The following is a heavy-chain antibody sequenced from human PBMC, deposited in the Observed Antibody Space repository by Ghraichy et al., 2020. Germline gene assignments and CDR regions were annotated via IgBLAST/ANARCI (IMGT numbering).Heavy chain of an antibody. CDR1: GFTFSTYS. Sequence: GGSLRLSCAVSGFTFSTYSMNWVRQAPGKGLEWVSSIGGSSTHIYYADSVKGRFIISRDNARNSLYLQMDSLRAEDTAVYYCARGGSAIDVVPAAIISMCVWRQGTTVTVPS. CDR2: IGGSSTHI. D-gene: IGHD2-2*02. CDR3: ARGGSAIDVVPAAIISMCV. V-gene: IGHV3-21*06. J-gene: IGHJ6*02.